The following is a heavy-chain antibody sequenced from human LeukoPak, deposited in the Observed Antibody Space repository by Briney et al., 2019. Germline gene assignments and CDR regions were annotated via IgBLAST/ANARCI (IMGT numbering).Heavy chain of an antibody. CDR2: ISGSGGST. CDR3: AKVAMGKAAAGAYYYYGMDV. J-gene: IGHJ6*02. V-gene: IGHV3-23*01. CDR1: GFTFSSYA. Sequence: GGSLRLSCAAPGFTFSSYAMSWVRQAPGKGLEWVSAISGSGGSTYYADSVKGRLTISRDNSKNTLYLQMNSLRAEDTAVYYCAKVAMGKAAAGAYYYYGMDVWGQGTTVTVSS. D-gene: IGHD6-13*01.